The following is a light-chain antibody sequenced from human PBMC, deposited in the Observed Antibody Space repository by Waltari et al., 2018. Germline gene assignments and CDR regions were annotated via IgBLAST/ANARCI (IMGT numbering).Light chain of an antibody. CDR1: QSVLFSTHNKNY. Sequence: DIVMTQSPDSLAVSLGERATIHFKSSQSVLFSTHNKNYLPWYQQKIGQPPKLLFYWASTRESGVPDRFSGSGCGTDFTLTISSLQAEDVAVYYCQQYRSTLWTFGQGTRVEIK. J-gene: IGKJ1*01. CDR2: WAS. V-gene: IGKV4-1*01. CDR3: QQYRSTLWT.